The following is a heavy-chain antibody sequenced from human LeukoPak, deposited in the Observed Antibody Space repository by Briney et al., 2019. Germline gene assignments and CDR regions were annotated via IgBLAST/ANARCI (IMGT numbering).Heavy chain of an antibody. D-gene: IGHD2-8*01. CDR2: ISSSSSYI. CDR3: AKDLMAHLHYYMDV. V-gene: IGHV3-21*04. Sequence: PGGSLRLSCAASGFTFSSYSMNWVRQAPGKGLEWVSSISSSSSYIYYADSVKGRFTISRDNAKNSLYLQMNSLRAEDTALYYCAKDLMAHLHYYMDVWGKGTTVTISS. J-gene: IGHJ6*03. CDR1: GFTFSSYS.